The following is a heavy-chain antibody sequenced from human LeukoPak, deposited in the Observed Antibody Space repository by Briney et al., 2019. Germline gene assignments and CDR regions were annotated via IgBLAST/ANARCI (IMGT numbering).Heavy chain of an antibody. CDR3: ARGREWEPKVFDY. V-gene: IGHV4-61*01. CDR1: SDSVSSGSYY. Sequence: SETLSLTCTVSSDSVSSGSYYWSWIRQPPGKGLEWIGYIYYSGSTNYNPSLKSRVTISVDTSKNQFSLKLSSVTAADTAVYYCARGREWEPKVFDYWGQGTLVTVSS. J-gene: IGHJ4*02. CDR2: IYYSGST. D-gene: IGHD1-26*01.